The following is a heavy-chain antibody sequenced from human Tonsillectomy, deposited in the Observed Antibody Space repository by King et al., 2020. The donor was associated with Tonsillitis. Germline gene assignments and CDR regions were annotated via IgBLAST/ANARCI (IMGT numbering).Heavy chain of an antibody. J-gene: IGHJ3*02. CDR2: IDLNSGGT. V-gene: IGHV1-2*02. CDR3: ARDPPKSHAFDI. CDR1: GFTFTAYF. Sequence: HGQLVQSGAEVKKPGASMKVSCEASGFTFTAYFMHWVRQAPGQGLEWMGWIDLNSGGTRYAEKFQGRVTLTRDTSISAAYMELGGLRSDDTAVYYCARDPPKSHAFDIWGQGTMVTVSS.